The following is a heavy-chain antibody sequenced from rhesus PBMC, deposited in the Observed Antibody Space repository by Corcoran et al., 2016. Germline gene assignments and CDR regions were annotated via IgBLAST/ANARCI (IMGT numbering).Heavy chain of an antibody. D-gene: IGHD6-25*01. J-gene: IGHJ4*01. Sequence: DVQLVESGGGLVKPGGSLRLSCAASGFTFSSYGMSWVRQAPGKGLEWVSAINSGGGSTYYADSVKGRFTISRDNSKNTLSLQMNSLRAEDTAVYYCAAKGAAGTFDYWGQGVLVTVSS. CDR1: GFTFSSYG. CDR2: INSGGGST. V-gene: IGHV3S5*01. CDR3: AAKGAAGTFDY.